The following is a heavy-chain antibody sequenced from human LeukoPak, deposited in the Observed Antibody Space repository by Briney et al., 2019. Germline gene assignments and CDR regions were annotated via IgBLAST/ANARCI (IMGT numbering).Heavy chain of an antibody. CDR1: GGSISSSSYY. J-gene: IGHJ3*01. Sequence: SETLSLTCTVSGGSISSSSYYWGWICQPPGKGLEWIGSIYYSGSTYYNPSLKSRVTISVDTSKNQFSLKLSSVTAADTAVYYCARALTRDALDLWGQGTMVTVSS. V-gene: IGHV4-39*01. CDR2: IYYSGST. CDR3: ARALTRDALDL.